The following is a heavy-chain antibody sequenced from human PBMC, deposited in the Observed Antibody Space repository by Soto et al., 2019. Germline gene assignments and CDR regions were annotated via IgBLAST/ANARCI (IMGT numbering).Heavy chain of an antibody. CDR1: GYTLTELS. Sequence: GASVKVSCKVPGYTLTELSMHWVRQAPGKGLEWMGGFDPEDGETIYAQKFQGRVTMTEDTSTDTAYMELSSLRSEDTAVYYCATYGSQGGVVVPAATADYYGMDVWGQGTTVTVSS. J-gene: IGHJ6*02. V-gene: IGHV1-24*01. D-gene: IGHD2-2*01. CDR3: ATYGSQGGVVVPAATADYYGMDV. CDR2: FDPEDGET.